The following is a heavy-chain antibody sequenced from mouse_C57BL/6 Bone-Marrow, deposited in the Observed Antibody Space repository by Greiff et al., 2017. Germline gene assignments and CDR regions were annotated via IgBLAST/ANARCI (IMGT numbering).Heavy chain of an antibody. Sequence: QVHVKQPGAELVKPGASVKMSCKASGYTFTSYWITWVKQRPGQGLEWIGDIYPTSGRTNYNEKFKSKAILTVDTSSNTAYMQLSSLPSEDSAVFYCARSGPLGRIFDYWGQGTTLPVSS. J-gene: IGHJ2*01. CDR1: GYTFTSYW. CDR3: ARSGPLGRIFDY. V-gene: IGHV1-55*01. CDR2: IYPTSGRT. D-gene: IGHD4-1*01.